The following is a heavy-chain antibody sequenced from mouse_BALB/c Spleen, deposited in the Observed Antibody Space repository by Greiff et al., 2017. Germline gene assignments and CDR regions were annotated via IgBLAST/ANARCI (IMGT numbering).Heavy chain of an antibody. Sequence: QVQLQQPGAELVMPGASVKMSCKASGYTFTDYWMHWVKQRPGQGLEWIGAIDTSDSYTSYNQKFKGKATLTVDESSSTAYMQLSSLTSEDSAVYYCARGAYGAMDYWGQGTSVTVSS. CDR2: IDTSDSYT. CDR1: GYTFTDYW. D-gene: IGHD1-1*01. J-gene: IGHJ4*01. CDR3: ARGAYGAMDY. V-gene: IGHV1-69*01.